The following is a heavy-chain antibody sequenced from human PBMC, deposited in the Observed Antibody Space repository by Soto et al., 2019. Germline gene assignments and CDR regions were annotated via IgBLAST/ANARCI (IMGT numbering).Heavy chain of an antibody. CDR3: ARDLSVIAAPTTGDY. V-gene: IGHV1-69*04. D-gene: IGHD2-15*01. Sequence: SVTVSCKDSVGTFSSYTISWVRQAHGQGLEWMGRIIPILGIANYAQKFQGRVTITADKSTSTAYMELSSLRSEDTAVYYCARDLSVIAAPTTGDYWGQGTLVTVSS. CDR1: VGTFSSYT. J-gene: IGHJ4*02. CDR2: IIPILGIA.